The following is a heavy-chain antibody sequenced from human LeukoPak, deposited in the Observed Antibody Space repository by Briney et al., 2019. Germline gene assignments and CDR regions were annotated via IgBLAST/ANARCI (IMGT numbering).Heavy chain of an antibody. J-gene: IGHJ4*02. CDR1: GGSISSYY. CDR3: ARQSISRKAGLVVLDY. D-gene: IGHD2-15*01. CDR2: IYYSGST. V-gene: IGHV4-59*08. Sequence: PSETLSLTCTVSGGSISSYYWSWIRQPPGKGLEWIGYIYYSGSTNYNPSLKSRVTISVDTSENQFSLKLSSVTAADTAVYYCARQSISRKAGLVVLDYWGQGTLVTVSS.